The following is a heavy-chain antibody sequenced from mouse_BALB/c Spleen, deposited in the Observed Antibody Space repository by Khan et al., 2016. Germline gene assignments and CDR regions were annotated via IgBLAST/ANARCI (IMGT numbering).Heavy chain of an antibody. Sequence: QVQLQQPGAELVKPGTSVRLSCKASGYTFTSSWMHWMKQRPGQGLEWIGEINPTYGRTDYNDKFNTKATLTVDKSSSTVYMQLSSPTSEDPAASYFATTGAPSCMDCWGKRTSVTLS. V-gene: IGHV1S81*02. CDR1: GYTFTSSW. CDR3: ATTGAPSCMDC. CDR2: INPTYGRT. D-gene: IGHD3-1*01. J-gene: IGHJ4*01.